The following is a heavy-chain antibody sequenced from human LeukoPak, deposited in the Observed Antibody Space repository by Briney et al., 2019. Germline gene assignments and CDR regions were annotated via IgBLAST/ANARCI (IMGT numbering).Heavy chain of an antibody. CDR3: AREDTAMATFYYYGMDV. Sequence: GGSLRLSCAASGFTFSDYYMSWIRQAPGKGLEWVSYISSSGSTIYYGDSVKGRFTISRDNAKNSLYLQMNSLRAEDTAVYYCAREDTAMATFYYYGMDVWGQGTTVTVSS. J-gene: IGHJ6*02. CDR2: ISSSGSTI. D-gene: IGHD5-18*01. V-gene: IGHV3-11*01. CDR1: GFTFSDYY.